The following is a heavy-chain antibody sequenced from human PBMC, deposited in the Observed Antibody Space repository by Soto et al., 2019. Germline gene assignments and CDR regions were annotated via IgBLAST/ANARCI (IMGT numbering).Heavy chain of an antibody. Sequence: GESLKISCKGSGYSFTSYWISWVRQMPGNGLEWMGRIDPSYSYTNYSPSFQGDVTITADKSISTAYLQWGSLKVSDTAMYYCATLGRDYYGMDVWGQGTTVTVSS. CDR2: IDPSYSYT. V-gene: IGHV5-10-1*01. CDR3: ATLGRDYYGMDV. CDR1: GYSFTSYW. D-gene: IGHD3-16*01. J-gene: IGHJ6*02.